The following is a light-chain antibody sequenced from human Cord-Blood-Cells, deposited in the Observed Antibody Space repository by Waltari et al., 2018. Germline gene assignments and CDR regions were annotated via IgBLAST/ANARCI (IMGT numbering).Light chain of an antibody. V-gene: IGKV3-15*01. CDR2: GAS. Sequence: EIVMTPSPATLSVSPGERATLSGRASQSVSSNLAWYQQKPGQAPRLLIYGASTRATGIPARFSGSGSGTEFTLTISSLQSEDFAVYYCQQYNNWWTFGQGTKVEIK. CDR1: QSVSSN. J-gene: IGKJ1*01. CDR3: QQYNNWWT.